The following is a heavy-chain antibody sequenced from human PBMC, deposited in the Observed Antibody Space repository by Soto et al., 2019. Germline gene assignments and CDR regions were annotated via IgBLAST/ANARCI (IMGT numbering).Heavy chain of an antibody. CDR3: AKDLARGPMGMAHDT. V-gene: IGHV3-30*18. Sequence: QVQLVESGGGVVHPGRSLRLSCTASGFNFSDFGMHWVRQAPGKGLEWLALISSDGSNKFYADSVRGRFTVSRDRSDNTLHLHMSAVSNADKAMYYCAKDLARGPMGMAHDTWGQGTLVIVSS. CDR1: GFNFSDFG. J-gene: IGHJ5*02. D-gene: IGHD1-26*01. CDR2: ISSDGSNK.